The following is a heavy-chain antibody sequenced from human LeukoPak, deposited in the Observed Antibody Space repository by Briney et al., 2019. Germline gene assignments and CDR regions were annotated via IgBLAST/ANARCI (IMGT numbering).Heavy chain of an antibody. D-gene: IGHD3-22*01. CDR1: GFTVSSNY. CDR3: AKTWATMIVVD. J-gene: IGHJ4*02. Sequence: GGSLRLSCAVSGFTVSSNYMNWVRQAPGKGLEWVSAISGSGGSTYYADSVKGRFTISRDNSKNTLYLQMNSLRAEDTAVYYCAKTWATMIVVDWGQGTLVTVSS. CDR2: ISGSGGST. V-gene: IGHV3-23*01.